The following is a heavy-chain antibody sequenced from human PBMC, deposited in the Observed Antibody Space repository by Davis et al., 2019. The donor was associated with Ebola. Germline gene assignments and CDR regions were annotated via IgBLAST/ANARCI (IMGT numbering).Heavy chain of an antibody. V-gene: IGHV4-34*01. CDR3: ALRDSSGYLDFDY. CDR1: GGSFSGYY. J-gene: IGHJ4*02. D-gene: IGHD3-22*01. Sequence: PSETLSLTCVVDGGSFSGYYWSWIRQPPGKGLEWIGEINHSGSTNYNPSLKSRVTISVDTSKNQFSLKLSSVTAADTAVYYCALRDSSGYLDFDYWGQGTLVTVSS. CDR2: INHSGST.